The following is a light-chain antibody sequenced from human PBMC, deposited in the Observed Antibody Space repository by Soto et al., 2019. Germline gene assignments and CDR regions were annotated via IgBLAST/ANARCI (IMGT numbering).Light chain of an antibody. CDR3: QSYDSSLSGYV. CDR2: DDS. J-gene: IGLJ1*01. Sequence: SYELTQPPSVSVAPGQTARITCGGNRIGSKSVHWFQQKPGQAPVLVVHDDSDRPSGIPERFSGSNSGGTATLTISRVEAGDEADYYCQSYDSSLSGYVFGTGTKVTVL. V-gene: IGLV3-21*02. CDR1: RIGSKS.